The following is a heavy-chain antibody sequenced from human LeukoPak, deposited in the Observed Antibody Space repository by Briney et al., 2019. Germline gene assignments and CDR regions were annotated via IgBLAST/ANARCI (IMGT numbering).Heavy chain of an antibody. V-gene: IGHV4-59*01. CDR2: VYSSGNT. D-gene: IGHD1-26*01. Sequence: SETLSLTCTVSGGSITNYYWSWIRQPPGKGLEWIGYVYSSGNTNYNPSLKSRVTISLDTSKNQFSLNLNSVTAADTAVYYCARVHGRWELLLNWYFDLWGRGTLVTVSS. CDR3: ARVHGRWELLLNWYFDL. CDR1: GGSITNYY. J-gene: IGHJ2*01.